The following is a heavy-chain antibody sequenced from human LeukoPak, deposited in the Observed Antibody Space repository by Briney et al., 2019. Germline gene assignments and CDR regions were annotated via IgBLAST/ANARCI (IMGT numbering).Heavy chain of an antibody. D-gene: IGHD4/OR15-4a*01. J-gene: IGHJ4*02. CDR3: ARVEDYDAPDY. Sequence: PGGSLRLSCAASGFTFSSYWMSWVRQAPGKGLEWVANIKQDGSETYYVDSVKGRFTISGDNAKNSLYLQMHSLRAEDTAVYYCARVEDYDAPDYWGQGTLVTVSS. V-gene: IGHV3-7*01. CDR1: GFTFSSYW. CDR2: IKQDGSET.